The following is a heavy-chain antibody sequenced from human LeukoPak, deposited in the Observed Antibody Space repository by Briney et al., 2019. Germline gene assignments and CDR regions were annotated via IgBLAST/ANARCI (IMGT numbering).Heavy chain of an antibody. CDR1: GASLSSGTFY. V-gene: IGHV4-31*03. Sequence: NPSQTLSLTCTVSGASLSSGTFYCNWIRQHPGKGLEWIGYIYYTGITSYNPSLKSRATTSVDTSMNQISLKLSSVTAADTAVYYCAASSGVTLGRFWGQGTLVTVSS. CDR3: AASSGVTLGRF. CDR2: IYYTGIT. J-gene: IGHJ4*02. D-gene: IGHD3-16*01.